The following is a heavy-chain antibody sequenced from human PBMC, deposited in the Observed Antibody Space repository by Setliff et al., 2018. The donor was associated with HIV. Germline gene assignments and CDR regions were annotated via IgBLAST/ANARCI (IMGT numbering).Heavy chain of an antibody. CDR3: ARQITSVTTEKLVVNDAFDI. CDR1: GGSFSGHS. D-gene: IGHD3-22*01. J-gene: IGHJ3*02. CDR2: INRSGSA. V-gene: IGHV4-34*01. Sequence: SETLSLTCAVYGGSFSGHSWTWIRQPPGKGLEWIGEINRSGSASYNPSLKSRVTMSVDTSKNQFSLKLSSVTAADTAVYYCARQITSVTTEKLVVNDAFDIWGQGIMVTVSS.